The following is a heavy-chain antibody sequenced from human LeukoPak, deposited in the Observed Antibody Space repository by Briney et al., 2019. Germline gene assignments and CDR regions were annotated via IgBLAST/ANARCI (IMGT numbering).Heavy chain of an antibody. V-gene: IGHV1-8*03. CDR3: ARGFNDYDFRSGYYKAHAFDI. J-gene: IGHJ3*02. Sequence: ASVKVSCKASGYTFTSYDINWVRQATGQGLEWMGWMNPNSGNTGYAQKFQGRVTITRNTSISTTYMELSSLRSEDTAVYYCARGFNDYDFRSGYYKAHAFDIWGQGTMVTVSS. D-gene: IGHD3-3*01. CDR1: GYTFTSYD. CDR2: MNPNSGNT.